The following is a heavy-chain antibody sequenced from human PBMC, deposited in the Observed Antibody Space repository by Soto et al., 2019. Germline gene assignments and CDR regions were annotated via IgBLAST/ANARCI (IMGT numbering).Heavy chain of an antibody. V-gene: IGHV4-61*01. CDR2: IYYSGST. CDR1: GGSVSSGSYY. D-gene: IGHD3-9*01. J-gene: IGHJ4*02. CDR3: ARVFGSILTGYYLYYFDY. Sequence: PSETLSLTCTVSGGSVSSGSYYWSWIRQPPGKGLEWIGYIYYSGSTNYNASLKSRVTISVDTSKNQFSLKLSSVTAADTAVYYCARVFGSILTGYYLYYFDYWGQGTLVTVSS.